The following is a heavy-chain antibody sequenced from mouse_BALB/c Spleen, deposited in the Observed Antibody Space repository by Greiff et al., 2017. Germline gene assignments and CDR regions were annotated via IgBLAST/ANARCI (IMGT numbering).Heavy chain of an antibody. CDR3: ARPLLEDAMDY. CDR2: IDPANGNT. V-gene: IGHV14-3*02. Sequence: EVQLQQSGAELVKPGASVKLSCTASGFNIKDTYMHWVKQRPEQGLEWIGRIDPANGNTKYDPKFQGKATITADTSSNTAYLQLSSLTSEDTAVYYCARPLLEDAMDYWGQGTSVTVSS. J-gene: IGHJ4*01. CDR1: GFNIKDTY. D-gene: IGHD2-14*01.